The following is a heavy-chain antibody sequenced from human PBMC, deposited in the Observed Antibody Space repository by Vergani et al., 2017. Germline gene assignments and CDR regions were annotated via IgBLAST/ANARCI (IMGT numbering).Heavy chain of an antibody. CDR1: VFTFSGYS. CDR2: ISSSSSYI. D-gene: IGHD2-2*03. J-gene: IGHJ6*03. CDR3: ASTPGYCSSTSCYYMDA. V-gene: IGHV3-21*01. Sequence: EVQLVESGGGLVKPGGSLRLSCAASVFTFSGYSMNWVRQAPGKGLEWVSSISSSSSYIYYADSVKVRFTISRDNAKNSLYLQMNSLRAEDTAVYYCASTPGYCSSTSCYYMDAWGKGTTVTVSS.